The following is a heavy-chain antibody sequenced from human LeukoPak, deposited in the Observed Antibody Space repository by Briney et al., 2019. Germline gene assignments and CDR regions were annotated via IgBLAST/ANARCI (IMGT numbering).Heavy chain of an antibody. J-gene: IGHJ4*02. V-gene: IGHV4-34*01. Sequence: PSETLSLTCAVYGGSFSGYYWSWIRLPPGKGLEWIGEINHSGSTNYNPSLKSRVTISVDTSKNQFSLKLSSVTAADTAVYYCARWVAEQWLALDYWGQGTLVTVSS. D-gene: IGHD6-19*01. CDR3: ARWVAEQWLALDY. CDR2: INHSGST. CDR1: GGSFSGYY.